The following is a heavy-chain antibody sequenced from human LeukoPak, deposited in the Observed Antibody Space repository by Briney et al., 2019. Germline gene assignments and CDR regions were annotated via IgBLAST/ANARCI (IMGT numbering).Heavy chain of an antibody. Sequence: XLXCAASXFTXSSXXMQWVXQXPXXGPXXXXXXRYDGSNKYYADSVKGRFTISRDNSKNTLYLQMNSLRAEDTAVYYCAKAGAAADLRQIIDYWGQGTLVTVSS. CDR1: XFTXSSXX. V-gene: IGHV3-30*02. D-gene: IGHD6-13*01. CDR3: AKAGAAADLRQIIDY. J-gene: IGHJ4*02. CDR2: XRYDGSNK.